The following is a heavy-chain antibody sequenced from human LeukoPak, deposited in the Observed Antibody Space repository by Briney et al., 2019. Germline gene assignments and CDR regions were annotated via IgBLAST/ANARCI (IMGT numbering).Heavy chain of an antibody. CDR1: GGSIGSGPYY. D-gene: IGHD2-2*01. J-gene: IGHJ4*02. Sequence: PSQTLSLTCTVSGGSIGSGPYYWSWIRQPAGKGLEWIGRIYTSGRTDYSPSLKSRVTISADTSKNHFSLKLSSVTAADTAVYYRVRENARSVPTAVSPLDDWGQGTLVTVSS. V-gene: IGHV4-61*02. CDR3: VRENARSVPTAVSPLDD. CDR2: IYTSGRT.